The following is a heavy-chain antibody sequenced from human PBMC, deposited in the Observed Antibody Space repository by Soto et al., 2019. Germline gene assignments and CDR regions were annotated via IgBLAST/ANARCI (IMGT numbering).Heavy chain of an antibody. J-gene: IGHJ6*02. CDR1: GFTFSSYG. Sequence: QVQLVESGGGVVQPGRSLRLSCAASGFTFSSYGMHSVRQAPGKGLEWVAVISYDGSNKYYADSVKGRFTISRDNSKNTLYLQMNSLRAEDTAVYYCAKDRWPAARPYYYYYGMDVWGQGTTVTVSS. D-gene: IGHD2-2*01. CDR3: AKDRWPAARPYYYYYGMDV. V-gene: IGHV3-30*18. CDR2: ISYDGSNK.